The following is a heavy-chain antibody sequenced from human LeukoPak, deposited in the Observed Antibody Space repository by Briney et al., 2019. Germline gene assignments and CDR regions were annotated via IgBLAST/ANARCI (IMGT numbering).Heavy chain of an antibody. CDR3: TTTVEFYYDSSGYPNYYYNGMDV. V-gene: IGHV3-15*01. J-gene: IGHJ6*02. Sequence: GGSLRLSCAASGFTFRNAWMTWVRQAPGKGLEWVGRIKTKTDGGTTDYAAPVEGRFTISRDDSKNTLYLQMNSLKTEDTAVYYCTTTVEFYYDSSGYPNYYYNGMDVWGQGTTVTVSS. CDR1: GFTFRNAW. D-gene: IGHD3-22*01. CDR2: IKTKTDGGTT.